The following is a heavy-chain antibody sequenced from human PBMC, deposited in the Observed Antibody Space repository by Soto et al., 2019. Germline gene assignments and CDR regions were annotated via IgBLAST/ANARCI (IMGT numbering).Heavy chain of an antibody. CDR1: EGSFPSDT. CDR2: IVPVFGTP. J-gene: IGHJ3*02. CDR3: TRPSRGYYHDACDM. D-gene: IGHD3-22*01. Sequence: QVQLMQSGAEVKKPGSSVKVSCKASEGSFPSDTISWVRQAPGQGLEWLGGIVPVFGTPNHAQKFQGRVTISADGSTNTAYMELTSLRPEDTAVYYCTRPSRGYYHDACDMWGQGTLVTVSS. V-gene: IGHV1-69*01.